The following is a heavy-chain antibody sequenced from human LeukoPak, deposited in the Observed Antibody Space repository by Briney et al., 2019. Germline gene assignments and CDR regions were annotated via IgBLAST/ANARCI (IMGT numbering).Heavy chain of an antibody. CDR1: GFTFSSYG. D-gene: IGHD4-11*01. CDR3: AKPTGSNYLLTYYMDV. Sequence: GRSLRLSWAASGFTFSSYGMHWVRQAPGKGLEWVAVIWYDGSNKYYADSVKGRFTISRDNSKNTLYLQMNSLRAEDTAVYYCAKPTGSNYLLTYYMDVWGKGTTVTVSS. J-gene: IGHJ6*03. V-gene: IGHV3-33*06. CDR2: IWYDGSNK.